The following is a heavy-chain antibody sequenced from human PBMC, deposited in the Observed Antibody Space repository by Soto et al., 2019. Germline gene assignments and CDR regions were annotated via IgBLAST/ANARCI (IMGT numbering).Heavy chain of an antibody. CDR1: GGSISSSTYF. CDR3: ARRYGWLYFDY. V-gene: IGHV4-39*01. J-gene: IGHJ4*02. D-gene: IGHD6-19*01. CDR2: IFYSGST. Sequence: SETLSLTCTVSGGSISSSTYFWGWIRQPPGKGLEWIGTIFYSGSTYYNPSLKSRVTISVDTSKNQFSLRLISVTAADTALYYCARRYGWLYFDYWGQGSLVTVSS.